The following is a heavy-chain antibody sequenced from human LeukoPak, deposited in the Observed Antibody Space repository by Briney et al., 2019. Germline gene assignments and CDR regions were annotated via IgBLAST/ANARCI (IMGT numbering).Heavy chain of an antibody. CDR3: ARVNWNPDY. J-gene: IGHJ4*02. CDR2: IHHSGST. D-gene: IGHD1-1*01. CDR1: GYSISRGYH. V-gene: IGHV4-38-2*01. Sequence: SETLSLTCAVSGYSISRGYHWGWIRQPPGKGLEWIGSIHHSGSTCYNSSLKSRVTISVDTSKSQFSLKVSSVTAADTAVYYCARVNWNPDYWGQGTLVTVSS.